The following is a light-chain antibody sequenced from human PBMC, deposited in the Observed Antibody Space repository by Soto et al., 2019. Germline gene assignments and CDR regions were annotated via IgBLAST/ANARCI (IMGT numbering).Light chain of an antibody. CDR3: QQYSSYSAWT. J-gene: IGKJ1*01. CDR2: DAS. Sequence: DIQMTQSPSTLSASIGDRVTITCRASRRISKWLAWHQQKPGKAPKLLIYDASSLQSGVPPRFSGSGSGTEFTLTIRSLQPDDIATYYCQQYSSYSAWTFGQGTKVEIK. V-gene: IGKV1-5*01. CDR1: RRISKW.